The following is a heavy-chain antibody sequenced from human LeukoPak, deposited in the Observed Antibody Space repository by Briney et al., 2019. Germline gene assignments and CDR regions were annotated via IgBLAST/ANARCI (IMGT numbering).Heavy chain of an antibody. CDR2: ISGSGGST. D-gene: IGHD1-26*01. Sequence: GGSLRLSCAASGFTFSSYGMSWVRQAPGKGLEWVSAISGSGGSTYYADSVKGRFTISRDNAKNSLYLQMNSLRAEDTAVYYCARAWSGGRVDYWGQGTLVTVSS. CDR3: ARAWSGGRVDY. V-gene: IGHV3-23*01. CDR1: GFTFSSYG. J-gene: IGHJ4*02.